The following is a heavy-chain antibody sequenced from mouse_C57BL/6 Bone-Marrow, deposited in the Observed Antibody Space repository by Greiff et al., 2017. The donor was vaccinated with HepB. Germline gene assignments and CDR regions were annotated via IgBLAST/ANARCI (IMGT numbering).Heavy chain of an antibody. Sequence: EVHLVESGGGLVQPGGSLKLSCAASGFTFSDYYMYWVRQTPEKRLEWVAYISNGGGSTYYPDTVKGRFTISRDNAKNTLYLQMSRLKSEDTAMYYCARQVYGDFDYWGQGTTLTVSS. D-gene: IGHD1-1*01. CDR3: ARQVYGDFDY. CDR1: GFTFSDYY. J-gene: IGHJ2*01. CDR2: ISNGGGST. V-gene: IGHV5-12*01.